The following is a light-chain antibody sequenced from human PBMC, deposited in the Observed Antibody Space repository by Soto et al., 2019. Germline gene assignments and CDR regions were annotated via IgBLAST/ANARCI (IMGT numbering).Light chain of an antibody. Sequence: EIVLTQSPDTLSLSPGERATLSCMASHSVGNNFLAWYQQKPGQAPTLLIYDASSRASGLPDRFSGSGSETDFTLTVSRLELEDFAVYFCHQYGTSPQTVGQGTKVEI. CDR2: DAS. CDR3: HQYGTSPQT. CDR1: HSVGNNF. V-gene: IGKV3-20*01. J-gene: IGKJ1*01.